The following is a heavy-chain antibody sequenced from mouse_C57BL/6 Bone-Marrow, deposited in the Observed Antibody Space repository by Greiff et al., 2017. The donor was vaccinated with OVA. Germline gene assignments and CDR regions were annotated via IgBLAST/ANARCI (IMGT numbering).Heavy chain of an antibody. CDR2: IYPRSGNT. V-gene: IGHV1-81*01. Sequence: QVQLQQSGAELARPGASVKLSCKASGYTFTSYGISWVKQRTGQGLEWIGEIYPRSGNTYYNEKFKGKATLTADKSSSTAYMELRSLTSEDAAVYFCARRKPTTVVVGGDYWGQGTTLTVSS. CDR1: GYTFTSYG. J-gene: IGHJ2*01. CDR3: ARRKPTTVVVGGDY. D-gene: IGHD1-1*01.